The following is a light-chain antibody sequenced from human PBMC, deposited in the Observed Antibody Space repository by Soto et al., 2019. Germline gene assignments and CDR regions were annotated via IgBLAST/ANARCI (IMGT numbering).Light chain of an antibody. J-gene: IGKJ1*01. CDR3: QQYNNWPPWT. V-gene: IGKV3-15*01. CDR2: GAS. Sequence: EIVMTQSPATLSVSPGERATLSCRASQSVSSNLAWYQQKPGQAPRLLIYGASTRATGIPARFSGSESGTAVTLTISSLQSEDFAVYYWQQYNNWPPWTFGQGTKVEIK. CDR1: QSVSSN.